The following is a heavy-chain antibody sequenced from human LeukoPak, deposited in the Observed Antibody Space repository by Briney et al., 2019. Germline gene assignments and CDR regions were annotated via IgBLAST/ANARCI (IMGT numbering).Heavy chain of an antibody. D-gene: IGHD2-2*01. CDR1: GGSISSYY. V-gene: IGHV4-59*01. J-gene: IGHJ6*02. CDR3: ARDQVVVVPAALNPYHYYGMDV. CDR2: IYYSGST. Sequence: SETLSLTCTVSGGSISSYYWSWIRQPPGKGLEWIGYIYYSGSTNYNPSLKSRVTISVDTSKNQFSLKLSSVTAADTAVYYCARDQVVVVPAALNPYHYYGMDVWGQGTTVTVSS.